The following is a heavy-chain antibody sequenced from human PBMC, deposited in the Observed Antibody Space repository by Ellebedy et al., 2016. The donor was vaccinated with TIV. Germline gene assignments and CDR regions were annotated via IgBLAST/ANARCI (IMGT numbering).Heavy chain of an antibody. J-gene: IGHJ4*02. V-gene: IGHV3-23*01. D-gene: IGHD3-10*01. CDR1: GFTFSSYA. Sequence: GESLKISXAASGFTFSSYAISWVRQAPGKGLEWVSAISGSATTTIYTDSVKGRFTISRDNSKNTLYLQMNSLRGEDTALYYCAKGGWFGESRLVNWGQGALVTVSS. CDR3: AKGGWFGESRLVN. CDR2: ISGSATTT.